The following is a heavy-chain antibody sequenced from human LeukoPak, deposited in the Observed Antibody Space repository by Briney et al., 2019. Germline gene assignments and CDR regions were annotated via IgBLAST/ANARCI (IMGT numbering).Heavy chain of an antibody. V-gene: IGHV4-59*01. CDR3: AIVTGYIIEDYCYN. D-gene: IGHD6-13*01. J-gene: IGHJ4*02. CDR1: GGSISSYY. CDR2: IYYSGST. Sequence: ASETLSLTCTVSGGSISSYYWSWIRQPPGKGLEWIGYIYYSGSTNYNPSLKSRVTILVKPSKNQFSLKESSVNAVDKAVYDCAIVTGYIIEDYCYNWGQGALVTVSS.